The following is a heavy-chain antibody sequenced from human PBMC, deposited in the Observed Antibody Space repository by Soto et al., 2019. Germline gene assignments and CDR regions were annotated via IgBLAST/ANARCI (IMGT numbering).Heavy chain of an antibody. J-gene: IGHJ6*02. CDR3: ARQDSGYDLVHYYGMDV. V-gene: IGHV5-51*01. CDR2: IYPGDSDT. CDR1: GYSFTSYW. Sequence: PGESLKISCKGSGYSFTSYWIGWVRQMPGKGLEWMGIIYPGDSDTRYSPSFQGQVTISADKSISTAYLQWSSLKASDTAMYYCARQDSGYDLVHYYGMDVWGQGTTVTVSS. D-gene: IGHD5-12*01.